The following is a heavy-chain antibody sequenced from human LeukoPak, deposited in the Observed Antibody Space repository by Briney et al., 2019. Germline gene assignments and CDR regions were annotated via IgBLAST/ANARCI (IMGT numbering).Heavy chain of an antibody. V-gene: IGHV3-23*01. CDR2: ITANGVNT. J-gene: IGHJ6*02. CDR1: GFIFSNYA. CDR3: ARDLISYGDYATWGMDV. D-gene: IGHD4-17*01. Sequence: GGSLRLSCAASGFIFSNYAMSWVRQAPGKGLEWVSVITANGVNTYYAESAKGRFTVSRDNSENTLYLQMNSLRAEDTAVYYCARDLISYGDYATWGMDVWGQGTTVTVSS.